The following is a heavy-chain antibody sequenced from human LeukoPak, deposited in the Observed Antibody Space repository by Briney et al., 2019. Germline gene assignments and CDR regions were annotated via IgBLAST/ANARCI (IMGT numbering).Heavy chain of an antibody. CDR1: GFTFSSYW. J-gene: IGHJ6*02. CDR3: AKDRGLWFGESDYYYYGMDV. D-gene: IGHD3-10*01. Sequence: GGSLRLSCAASGFTFSSYWMNWARQAPGKGLEWVASINHNGNVNYYVDSVKGRFTISRDNSKNTLYLQMNSLRAEDTAVYYCAKDRGLWFGESDYYYYGMDVWGQGTTVTVSS. CDR2: INHNGNVN. V-gene: IGHV3-7*01.